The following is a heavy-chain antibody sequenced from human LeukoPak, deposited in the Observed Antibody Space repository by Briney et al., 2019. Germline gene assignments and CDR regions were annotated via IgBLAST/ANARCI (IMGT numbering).Heavy chain of an antibody. CDR3: AKGGIAGRLQNSFDP. V-gene: IGHV3-30*02. CDR1: RFTFSHYG. J-gene: IGHJ5*02. D-gene: IGHD6-6*01. Sequence: PGGSLRLSCAASRFTFSHYGMHWVRQAPGKGMEWVAFIRFDGSNQYYADSVKGRFIISRDNSKNTLYLQMKSLRAEDTAVYYCAKGGIAGRLQNSFDPWGQGTLVTVSS. CDR2: IRFDGSNQ.